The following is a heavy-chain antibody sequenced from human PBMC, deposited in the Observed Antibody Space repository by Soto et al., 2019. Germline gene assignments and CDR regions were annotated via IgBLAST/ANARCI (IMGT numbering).Heavy chain of an antibody. D-gene: IGHD6-19*01. CDR1: GFTFGGSA. J-gene: IGHJ4*02. V-gene: IGHV3-73*01. Sequence: GGSLRLSCAASGFTFGGSAMHWVRQASGKXLEWVGHIRSKTNSYATAYAESVKGRFTISRDDSMNTAYLQMNSLKTEDTAVYFCTRQTDAVQWLVVPTDYNFDYWGQGTLVTVSS. CDR2: IRSKTNSYAT. CDR3: TRQTDAVQWLVVPTDYNFDY.